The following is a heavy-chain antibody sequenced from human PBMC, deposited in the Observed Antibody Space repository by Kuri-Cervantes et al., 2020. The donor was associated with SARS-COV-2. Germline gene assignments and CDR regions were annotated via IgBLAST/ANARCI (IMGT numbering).Heavy chain of an antibody. Sequence: GGSLRLSCAASGFTFSSYWMHWVRQAPGKGLEWVSVIYSGGSTYYADSVKGRFTISRDNSKNTLYLQMNSLRAEDTAVYYCARARGPDAFDIWGQGTMVTVSS. CDR2: IYSGGST. V-gene: IGHV3-53*01. CDR1: GFTFSSYW. CDR3: ARARGPDAFDI. J-gene: IGHJ3*02.